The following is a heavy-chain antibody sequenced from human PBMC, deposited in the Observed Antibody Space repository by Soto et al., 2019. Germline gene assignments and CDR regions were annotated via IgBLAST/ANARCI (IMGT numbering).Heavy chain of an antibody. J-gene: IGHJ5*02. Sequence: SETLSLTCTVSGGSISSGDYYWSWIRQPPGKGLEWIGYIYYSGSTYYNPSLKSRVTISVDTSKNQFSLKLSSVTAADTAVYYCARDFSRITIFGVVTNLNWFDPSGQGTLVTVSS. CDR2: IYYSGST. CDR1: GGSISSGDYY. V-gene: IGHV4-30-4*01. CDR3: ARDFSRITIFGVVTNLNWFDP. D-gene: IGHD3-3*01.